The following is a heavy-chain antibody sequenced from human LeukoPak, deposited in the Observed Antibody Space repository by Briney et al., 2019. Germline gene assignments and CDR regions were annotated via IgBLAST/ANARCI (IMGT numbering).Heavy chain of an antibody. D-gene: IGHD1-26*01. V-gene: IGHV1-46*01. CDR2: INPSGSST. J-gene: IGHJ3*02. CDR3: ARSGGGGWELLWVVGWSNHDAFDI. CDR1: GYTFTSYY. Sequence: GASVKVSCKASGYTFTSYYMHWVRQAPGQGLEWMGLINPSGSSTSYAQKFQGRLSLTRDMSTSTDYMELSSLRSEDTAVYYCARSGGGGWELLWVVGWSNHDAFDIWGQGTMVTVSS.